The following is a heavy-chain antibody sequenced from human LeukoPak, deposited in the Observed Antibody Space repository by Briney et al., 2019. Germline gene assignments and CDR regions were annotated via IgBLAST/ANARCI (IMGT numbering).Heavy chain of an antibody. J-gene: IGHJ4*02. CDR2: ISYDGSNE. Sequence: GGSLRLSCAASGFTFSSYGMHWVRQAPGKGLEWVAVISYDGSNEYYADSVKGRFTISRDNSKNTLYLQMNSLRPEDTAVYYCAKIPIVVVVAATGVWGQGTLVTVSS. CDR1: GFTFSSYG. CDR3: AKIPIVVVVAATGV. D-gene: IGHD2-15*01. V-gene: IGHV3-30*18.